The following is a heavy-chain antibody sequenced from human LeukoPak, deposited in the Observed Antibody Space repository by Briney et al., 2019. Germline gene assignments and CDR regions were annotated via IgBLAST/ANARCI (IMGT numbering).Heavy chain of an antibody. CDR3: ARGSDSGYDLDY. CDR1: GFTVSSNY. CDR2: IYSGGST. V-gene: IGHV3-66*01. D-gene: IGHD5-12*01. Sequence: GGSLRLSCAASGFTVSSNYMSWVRQAPGKGLEWVPVIYSGGSTYYADSVKGRFTISRDNSKNTLYLQMNSLRAEDTAVYYCARGSDSGYDLDYWGQGTLVTVSS. J-gene: IGHJ4*02.